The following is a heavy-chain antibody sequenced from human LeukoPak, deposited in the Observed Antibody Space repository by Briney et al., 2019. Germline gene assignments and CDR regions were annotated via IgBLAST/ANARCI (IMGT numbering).Heavy chain of an antibody. V-gene: IGHV4-4*07. CDR2: IYPSGST. CDR3: SRDRIGDAFDI. D-gene: IGHD2-15*01. J-gene: IGHJ3*02. Sequence: SETLSLTCTVSGRSISSYYWSWIRQPAGKGREWVGRIYPSGSTYYSPSLKSRVTMSVDTFKNQFSLKLSSVTAADTAVYYCSRDRIGDAFDIWGQGTMVTVSS. CDR1: GRSISSYY.